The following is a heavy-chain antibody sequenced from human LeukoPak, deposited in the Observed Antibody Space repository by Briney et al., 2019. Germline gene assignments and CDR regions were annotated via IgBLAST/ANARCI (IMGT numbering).Heavy chain of an antibody. Sequence: GGSLRLSCAASGFTFSSYSMNWVRQAPGKGLEWVSSISSSSSYIYYADSVKGRLTISRDNAKNSLYLQMNSLRAEDTAVYYCARDKGPDFWSVEAPFDYWGQGTLVTVSS. J-gene: IGHJ4*02. CDR1: GFTFSSYS. CDR2: ISSSSSYI. D-gene: IGHD3-3*01. CDR3: ARDKGPDFWSVEAPFDY. V-gene: IGHV3-21*01.